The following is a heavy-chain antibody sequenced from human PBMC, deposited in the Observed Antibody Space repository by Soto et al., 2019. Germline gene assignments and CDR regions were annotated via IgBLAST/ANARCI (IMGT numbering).Heavy chain of an antibody. D-gene: IGHD1-1*01. J-gene: IGHJ4*03. V-gene: IGHV4-4*02. Sequence: TLFLTCTLCGVSFRAPDWWNWVRQSPEKGLEWIAEVHISGHSNYNPSLRSRVSVSIDSSKNQFYLNLNSVTAADTAIYYCARVRQGCSANNCYFDHWGQGTQVTVSS. CDR3: ARVRQGCSANNCYFDH. CDR1: GVSFRAPDW. CDR2: VHISGHS.